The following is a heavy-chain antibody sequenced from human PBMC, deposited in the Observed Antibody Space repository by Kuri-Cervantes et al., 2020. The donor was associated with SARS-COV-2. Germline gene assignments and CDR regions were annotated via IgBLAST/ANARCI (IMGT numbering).Heavy chain of an antibody. CDR3: AVRGYSYREY. V-gene: IGHV4-39*07. CDR2: IYYSGST. D-gene: IGHD5-18*01. J-gene: IGHJ4*02. CDR1: GGSISSSSYY. Sequence: SETLSLTCTVSGGSISSSSYYWGWIRQPPGKGLEWIGSIYYSGSTNYNPSLKSRVTISVDTSKNQFSLKLSSVTAADTAVYYCAVRGYSYREYWGQGTLVTVSS.